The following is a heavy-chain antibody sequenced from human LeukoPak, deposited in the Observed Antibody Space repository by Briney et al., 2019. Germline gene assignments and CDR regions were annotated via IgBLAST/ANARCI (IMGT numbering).Heavy chain of an antibody. CDR1: GGSISSRTYF. CDR3: ARRARKIFGPSGYFQH. CDR2: VYYTGTT. D-gene: IGHD3-3*01. V-gene: IGHV4-39*01. J-gene: IGHJ1*01. Sequence: KTSETLSLTCTVSGGSISSRTYFWGWIRQPPGEGLEWVGGVYYTGTTYYNPSLKSRVTISVDTSKNQISLTLSSVTAADTAVYYCARRARKIFGPSGYFQHWGQGTLVTVSS.